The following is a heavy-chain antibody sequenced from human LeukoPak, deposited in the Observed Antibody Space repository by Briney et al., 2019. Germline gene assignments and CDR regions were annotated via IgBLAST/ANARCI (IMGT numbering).Heavy chain of an antibody. V-gene: IGHV1-69*05. D-gene: IGHD2-21*02. CDR1: GGTFSSYA. Sequence: SVKVSCKASGGTFSSYAISWVRQAPGQGLEWMGGIIPIFGTANYAQKFQGRVTITTDESTSTAYMELSSLRSEDTAVYYCAGRAVVVAAIRYYFDYWGQGTLVTVSS. CDR2: IIPIFGTA. J-gene: IGHJ4*02. CDR3: AGRAVVVAAIRYYFDY.